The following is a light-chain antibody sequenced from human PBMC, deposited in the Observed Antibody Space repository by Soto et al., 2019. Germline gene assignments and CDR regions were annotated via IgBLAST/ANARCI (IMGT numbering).Light chain of an antibody. CDR3: CSYTTSNTRQIV. CDR1: SSDVGGYNY. J-gene: IGLJ1*01. Sequence: SVLTQPASVSGSPGQSITISCTRTSSDVGGYNYVSWYQHHPGKAPKLMIYDVSNRPSGVSSRFSGSKSGNTASLTISGLQPEDEADYYCCSYTTSNTRQIVFGTGTKVTVL. CDR2: DVS. V-gene: IGLV2-14*03.